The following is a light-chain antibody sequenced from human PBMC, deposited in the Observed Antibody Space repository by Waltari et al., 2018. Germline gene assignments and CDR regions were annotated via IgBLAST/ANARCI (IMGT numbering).Light chain of an antibody. V-gene: IGKV2-28*01. CDR2: LGS. CDR3: MQGLQTPYT. Sequence: DIVMTQSPLSLPVTPGEPASISCRSSQSLLHSNGKTFFDWYLQKPGQSPQLLIYLGSNRASGVPDRFSCSGSGTDFTLKISRVEADDVGVYYCMQGLQTPYTFGQGTKLEIK. CDR1: QSLLHSNGKTF. J-gene: IGKJ2*01.